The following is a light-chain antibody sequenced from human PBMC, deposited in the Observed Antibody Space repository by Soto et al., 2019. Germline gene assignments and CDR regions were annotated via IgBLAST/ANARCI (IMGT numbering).Light chain of an antibody. V-gene: IGLV1-47*02. CDR3: SAWDGSLSGRV. J-gene: IGLJ2*01. Sequence: QSVLTQSPSASGTPGQRVTISCSGSSSNIGSNYVYWYRQLPGTAPKLLIYSDTQRPSGVPDRFSGSKSGTSASLAISGLRSEDEADYYCSAWDGSLSGRVFGGGTKLT. CDR1: SSNIGSNY. CDR2: SDT.